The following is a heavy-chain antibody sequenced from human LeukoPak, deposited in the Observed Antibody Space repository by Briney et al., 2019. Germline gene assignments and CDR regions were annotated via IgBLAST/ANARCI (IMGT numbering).Heavy chain of an antibody. CDR3: AGLPLRAAPYAGS. CDR2: ISSSSNTI. V-gene: IGHV3-48*02. J-gene: IGHJ5*02. D-gene: IGHD6-25*01. Sequence: GGSLRLSCAASGFTFSSYSMNWVRQAPGKGLEWVSYISSSSNTIYYADSVKGRFTISRDNAKNSLYLQMNSLRDEDTAVYYCAGLPLRAAPYAGSWGQGTLVTVSS. CDR1: GFTFSSYS.